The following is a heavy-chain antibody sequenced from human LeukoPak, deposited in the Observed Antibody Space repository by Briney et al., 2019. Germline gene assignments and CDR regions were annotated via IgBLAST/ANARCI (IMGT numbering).Heavy chain of an antibody. V-gene: IGHV1-8*01. CDR3: ARALSWATESYYYMDV. J-gene: IGHJ6*03. D-gene: IGHD1-26*01. CDR2: MNPNSLNT. CDR1: GYTFMSYD. Sequence: GASVKVSCKTSGYTFMSYDINWVRQATGQGLEWMGWMNPNSLNTGYGQRFQGRVTMTMNTSISTAYMELSSLRSEDTAVYYCARALSWATESYYYMDVWGKGTTVTVSS.